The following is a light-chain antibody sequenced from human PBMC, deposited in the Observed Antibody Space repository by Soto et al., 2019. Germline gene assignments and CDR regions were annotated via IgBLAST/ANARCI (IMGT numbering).Light chain of an antibody. V-gene: IGLV2-14*01. J-gene: IGLJ1*01. CDR1: SSDVCGYNY. CDR3: SSYTSSSTGV. Sequence: QSVLTQPASVSGSPGQSITISCTGTSSDVCGYNYVSWYQQHPGKAPKLMIYEVSNRPSGVSNRFSGSKSGNTASLTISGLQAEYEADYYCSSYTSSSTGVFGTGTKVTVL. CDR2: EVS.